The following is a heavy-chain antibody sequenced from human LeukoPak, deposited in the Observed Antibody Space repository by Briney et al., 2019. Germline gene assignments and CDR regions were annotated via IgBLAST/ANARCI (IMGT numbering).Heavy chain of an antibody. CDR1: GGSISSYY. V-gene: IGHV4-59*01. D-gene: IGHD2-2*01. CDR3: ARVSGYCSSTSCQGKYFDL. J-gene: IGHJ2*01. Sequence: SETLPLTCTVSGGSISSYYWSWIRQPPGKGLEWIGYIYYSGSTNYNPSLKSRVTISVDTSKNQFSLKLSSVTAADTAVYYCARVSGYCSSTSCQGKYFDLWGRGTLVTVSS. CDR2: IYYSGST.